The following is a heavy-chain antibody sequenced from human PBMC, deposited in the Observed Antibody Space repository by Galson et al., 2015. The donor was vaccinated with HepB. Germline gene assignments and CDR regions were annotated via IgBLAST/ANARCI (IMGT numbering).Heavy chain of an antibody. V-gene: IGHV3-7*03. D-gene: IGHD3-22*01. CDR1: GFTFSSYW. CDR2: IKQDGSEK. J-gene: IGHJ4*02. Sequence: SLRLSCAASGFTFSSYWMSWVRQAPGKGLEWVANIKQDGSEKYYVDSVKGRFTISRDNAKNSLYLQMNSLRAEDTAVYYCARDVQEYYDSSGYYPYYFDYWGQGTLVTVSS. CDR3: ARDVQEYYDSSGYYPYYFDY.